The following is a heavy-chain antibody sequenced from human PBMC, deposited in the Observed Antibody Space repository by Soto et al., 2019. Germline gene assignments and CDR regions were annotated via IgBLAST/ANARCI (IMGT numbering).Heavy chain of an antibody. CDR1: GFSLGNDGMG. Sequence: QVTLKESGPVLMKTTETLTLTCAVSGFSLGNDGMGVTWIRQTPGRALEWLAHIFPTDEKSYSPTLKNRLVISKDTSKGQVVLTMTNVNPLDTATYYCARIFGAGWSGGFRYYGMDVWRQGTAVTVSS. J-gene: IGHJ6*02. D-gene: IGHD6-19*01. CDR3: ARIFGAGWSGGFRYYGMDV. CDR2: IFPTDEK. V-gene: IGHV2-26*01.